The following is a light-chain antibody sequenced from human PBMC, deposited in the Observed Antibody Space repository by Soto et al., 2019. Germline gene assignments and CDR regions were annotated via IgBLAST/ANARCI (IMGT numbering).Light chain of an antibody. CDR3: MQGTHYRT. V-gene: IGKV2-30*01. CDR1: QSLVFSDGNTY. CDR2: KVS. J-gene: IGKJ1*01. Sequence: DVVMTQSPLALSVTLGQPASISCRSGQSLVFSDGNTYLNWSHQRPGQSPRRLIYKVSTRHSGVPDRFSGNGSATDFTLKISRVEAEDVGVYYCMQGTHYRTFGQGTKVDIK.